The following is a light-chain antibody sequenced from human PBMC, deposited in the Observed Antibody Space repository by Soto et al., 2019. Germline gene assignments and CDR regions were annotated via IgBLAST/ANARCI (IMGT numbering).Light chain of an antibody. CDR2: DVG. CDR1: SSDIGGYNF. Sequence: QSALTQPRSVSGSPGQSVTISCTGTSSDIGGYNFVSWYQQHPGKAPKVMIYDVGKRPSGVPDRFSGSKSGNTASLTISGLQADDGGDYYCCSYAGSYTLVFGGGTKVTVL. V-gene: IGLV2-11*01. CDR3: CSYAGSYTLV. J-gene: IGLJ2*01.